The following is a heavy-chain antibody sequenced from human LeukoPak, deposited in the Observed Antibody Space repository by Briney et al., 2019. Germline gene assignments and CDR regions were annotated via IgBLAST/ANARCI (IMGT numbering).Heavy chain of an antibody. CDR1: GYTFTSYG. CDR3: ARTPLDWNYPNDAFDI. D-gene: IGHD1-7*01. Sequence: ASVKVSCKASGYTFTSYGISWVRQAPGQGLEWMGWISAYNGNTNYAQKLQGRVTMTTDTSTSTAYMELRSLRSDDTAVYYCARTPLDWNYPNDAFDIWGQGTMVTVSS. J-gene: IGHJ3*02. CDR2: ISAYNGNT. V-gene: IGHV1-18*01.